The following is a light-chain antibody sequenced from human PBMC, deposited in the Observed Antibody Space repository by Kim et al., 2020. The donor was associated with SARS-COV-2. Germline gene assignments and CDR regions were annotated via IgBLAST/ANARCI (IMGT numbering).Light chain of an antibody. CDR2: GNT. CDR1: SSNIGAGYD. V-gene: IGLV1-40*01. Sequence: GQRVTISCTGSSSNIGAGYDVHWYQHLPGTAPKLLIFGNTNRPSGVPDRFSGSKSGTSASLAITGLQAEDEADYYCSSYAGDNHWVFGGGTQLTVL. CDR3: SSYAGDNHWV. J-gene: IGLJ3*02.